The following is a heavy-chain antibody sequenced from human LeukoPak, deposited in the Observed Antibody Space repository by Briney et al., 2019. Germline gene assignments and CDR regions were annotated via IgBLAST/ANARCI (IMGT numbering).Heavy chain of an antibody. CDR3: ARVAQVGATTWFDP. D-gene: IGHD1-26*01. J-gene: IGHJ5*02. CDR1: GGTFSSYA. V-gene: IGHV1-69*05. Sequence: SVKVSCKASGGTFSSYAISWVRQAPGQGLEWMGGIIPIFGTANYAQKFQGRVTITTDESTSTAYMELSSLRSEYTAVYYCARVAQVGATTWFDPWGQGTLVTVSS. CDR2: IIPIFGTA.